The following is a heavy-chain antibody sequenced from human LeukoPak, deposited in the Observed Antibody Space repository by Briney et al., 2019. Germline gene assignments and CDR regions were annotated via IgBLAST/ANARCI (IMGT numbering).Heavy chain of an antibody. CDR1: GGSISSYY. CDR2: IYTSGST. V-gene: IGHV4-4*07. CDR3: ARVWYSSSSGGAFDI. Sequence: PSETLSLTCTVSGGSISSYYWSWIRQPAGKGLEWIGRIYTSGSTNYNPSLKSRVTMSVDTSKNQFFLKLSSVTAADTAVYYCARVWYSSSSGGAFDIWGQGTMVTVSS. D-gene: IGHD6-6*01. J-gene: IGHJ3*02.